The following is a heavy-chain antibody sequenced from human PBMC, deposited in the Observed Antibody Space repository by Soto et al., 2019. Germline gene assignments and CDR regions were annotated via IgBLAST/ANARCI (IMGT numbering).Heavy chain of an antibody. D-gene: IGHD2-15*01. V-gene: IGHV1-8*01. CDR1: GYTFTSYD. CDR3: ARGRHCSGGSFYYYYMDV. Sequence: QVQLVQSGAEVKKPGASVKVSCKASGYTFTSYDINWVRHATGQVLEWMGWMNPNSGNTGYAQKFQGRVTMTRNTSISRAYMELSSVRSEDTAVYYCARGRHCSGGSFYYYYMDVWGKGTTVTVSS. CDR2: MNPNSGNT. J-gene: IGHJ6*03.